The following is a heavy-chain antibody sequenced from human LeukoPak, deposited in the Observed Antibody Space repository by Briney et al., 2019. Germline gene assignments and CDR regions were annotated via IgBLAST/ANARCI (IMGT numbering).Heavy chain of an antibody. D-gene: IGHD3-10*01. CDR1: GYSFTSHW. Sequence: GESLKISCKGSGYSFTSHWIGWLRQMPGKGLEWMGSIYPGDSNTRYSPSFQGQVTISTDESISTAYLEWSSLKASDSAMYFCARRNGGFDYWGQGSLVTVSS. V-gene: IGHV5-51*01. CDR3: ARRNGGFDY. J-gene: IGHJ4*02. CDR2: IYPGDSNT.